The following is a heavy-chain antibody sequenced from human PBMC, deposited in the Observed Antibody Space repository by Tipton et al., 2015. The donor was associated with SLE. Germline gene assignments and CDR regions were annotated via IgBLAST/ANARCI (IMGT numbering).Heavy chain of an antibody. D-gene: IGHD6-13*01. Sequence: TLSLTCTVSGGSISSYYWSWIRQPAGKGLEWIGHIYTSGSTNYNPSLKSRVTISVDTSKNQFSLKLSSVTAADTAVYYCARDKEGYSSSWYYFDYWGQGTLVTVSS. J-gene: IGHJ4*02. CDR2: IYTSGST. V-gene: IGHV4-4*07. CDR3: ARDKEGYSSSWYYFDY. CDR1: GGSISSYY.